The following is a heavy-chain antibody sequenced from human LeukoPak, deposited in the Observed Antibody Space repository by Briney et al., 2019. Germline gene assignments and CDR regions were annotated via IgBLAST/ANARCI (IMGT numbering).Heavy chain of an antibody. CDR1: GFTFSSYS. Sequence: PGGSLRLSCAASGFTFSSYSMNWVRQAPGKGLEWVSSISSSSSYIYYADSVKGRFTISRDNSKNTLYLQMNSLRAEDTAVYYCARRAGAYSHPYDYWGQGTLVTVSS. J-gene: IGHJ4*02. D-gene: IGHD4/OR15-4a*01. V-gene: IGHV3-21*04. CDR3: ARRAGAYSHPYDY. CDR2: ISSSSSYI.